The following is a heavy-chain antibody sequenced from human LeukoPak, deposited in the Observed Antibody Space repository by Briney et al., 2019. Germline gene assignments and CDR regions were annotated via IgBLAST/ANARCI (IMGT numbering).Heavy chain of an antibody. D-gene: IGHD4-17*01. CDR1: GFTFDSCA. Sequence: GGSLRLSCAASGFTFDSCAMSWVRQAPGRGLEWVSGITGNGATKYYADSVKGRFTISRDNSKNTLYLQMNSLRAEDTAVYYCARERHPTSYGDLVDYWGQGTLVTVSS. J-gene: IGHJ4*02. V-gene: IGHV3-23*01. CDR2: ITGNGATK. CDR3: ARERHPTSYGDLVDY.